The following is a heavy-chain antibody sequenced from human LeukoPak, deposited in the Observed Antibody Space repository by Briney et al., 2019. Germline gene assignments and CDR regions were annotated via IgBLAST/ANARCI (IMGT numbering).Heavy chain of an antibody. J-gene: IGHJ4*02. D-gene: IGHD3-3*01. V-gene: IGHV3-23*01. CDR2: ISGSGGST. CDR3: AKDPRGITIFGVVNHDY. CDR1: GFTFSSYG. Sequence: GGSLSPSCAASGFTFSSYGMSWVRQAPGKGLEWVSAISGSGGSTYYADSVKGRFTISRDNSKNTLYLQMNSLRAEDTAVYYCAKDPRGITIFGVVNHDYWGQGTLVTVSS.